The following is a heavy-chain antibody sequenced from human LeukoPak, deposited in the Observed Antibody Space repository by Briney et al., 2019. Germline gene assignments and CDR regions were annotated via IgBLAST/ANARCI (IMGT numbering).Heavy chain of an antibody. D-gene: IGHD6-19*01. CDR1: GFTFRNSA. CDR3: AKGIYSSGWSYFDY. V-gene: IGHV3-23*01. CDR2: LSGSGIAT. J-gene: IGHJ4*01. Sequence: GGPLRPSCAASGFTFRNSAMSWARQPPGKGLEWVSTLSGSGIATYYADSVKGRFTISRDNSKNTLYLQMNSLRAEDTAVYYCAKGIYSSGWSYFDYWGHGTLVTVSS.